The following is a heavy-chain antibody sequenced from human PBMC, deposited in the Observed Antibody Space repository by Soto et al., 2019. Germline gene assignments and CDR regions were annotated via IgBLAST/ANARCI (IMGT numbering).Heavy chain of an antibody. CDR1: SGSISSSNW. J-gene: IGHJ4*02. D-gene: IGHD3-9*01. CDR2: IYHSGST. CDR3: ARKTTYYDILTGPYYFDY. V-gene: IGHV4-4*02. Sequence: QVQLQESGPGLVKPSGTLSLTCAVSSGSISSSNWWSWVRQPPGKGLEWIGEIYHSGSTNYNPSLKRRVTISVDKSKNQFSLKLSSVTAADTAVYYCARKTTYYDILTGPYYFDYWGQGTLVTVSS.